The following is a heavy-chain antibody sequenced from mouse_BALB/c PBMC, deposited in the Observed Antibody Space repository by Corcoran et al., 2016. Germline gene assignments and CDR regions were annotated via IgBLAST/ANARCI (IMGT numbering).Heavy chain of an antibody. CDR1: GFSLSTSGMG. CDR3: ARRDYYGSSSGYFDV. D-gene: IGHD1-1*01. V-gene: IGHV8-12*01. Sequence: QVTLKESGPGILQPSQTLSLTCSFSGFSLSTSGMGVSWIRQPSGKGLEWLAHIYWDDDKRYNPSLKSRLTISKDTSRNQVFLKITSVDTADTATYYCARRDYYGSSSGYFDVWGAGTTVTVSS. CDR2: IYWDDDK. J-gene: IGHJ1*01.